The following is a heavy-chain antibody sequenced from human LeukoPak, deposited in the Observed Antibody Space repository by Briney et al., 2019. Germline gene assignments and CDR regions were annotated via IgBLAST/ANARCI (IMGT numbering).Heavy chain of an antibody. D-gene: IGHD5-18*01. Sequence: GGSLRLSCAASGFTFDDYAMHWVRQAPGKGLEWVSGISWNSGSIGYADSVKGRFTISRDNSKNTLYLQMNSLRAEDTAVYYCLISSSGVDTAMVFDYWGQGTLVTVSP. V-gene: IGHV3-9*01. CDR3: LISSSGVDTAMVFDY. J-gene: IGHJ4*02. CDR1: GFTFDDYA. CDR2: ISWNSGSI.